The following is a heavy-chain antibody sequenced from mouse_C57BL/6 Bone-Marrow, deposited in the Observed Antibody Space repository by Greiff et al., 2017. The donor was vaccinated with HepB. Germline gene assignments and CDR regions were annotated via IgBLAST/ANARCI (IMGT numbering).Heavy chain of an antibody. J-gene: IGHJ4*01. CDR3: ARGVHYYAMDY. Sequence: DVQLVESGGGLVQPGGSLKLSCAASGFTFSDYYMYWVRQTPEKRLEWVAYISNGGGSTYYPDTVKGRFTISRDNAKNTLYLQMSRLKSEDTAMYYCARGVHYYAMDYWGQGTSVTVSS. CDR2: ISNGGGST. CDR1: GFTFSDYY. V-gene: IGHV5-12*01.